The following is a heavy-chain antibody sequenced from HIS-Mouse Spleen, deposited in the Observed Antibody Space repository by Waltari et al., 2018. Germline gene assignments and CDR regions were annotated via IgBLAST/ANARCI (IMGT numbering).Heavy chain of an antibody. V-gene: IGHV3-30-3*01. Sequence: QLQLQESGPGLVKPSETLSLTCTVSGGSISSSSYYWGWIRQPPGKGLEWVAVISYDGSNKYYADSVKGRFTISRDNSKNTLYLQMNSLRAEDTAVYYCARGFVDTAMVDYWGQGTLVTVSS. CDR3: ARGFVDTAMVDY. CDR2: ISYDGSNK. J-gene: IGHJ4*02. CDR1: GGSISSSS. D-gene: IGHD5-18*01.